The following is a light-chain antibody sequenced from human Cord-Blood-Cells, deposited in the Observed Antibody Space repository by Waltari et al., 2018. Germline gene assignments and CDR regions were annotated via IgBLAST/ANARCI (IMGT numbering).Light chain of an antibody. CDR1: SSDDGGYNY. V-gene: IGLV2-14*03. CDR3: SSYTSSSTYV. J-gene: IGLJ1*01. Sequence: QSALTQPASVSGSPGQSITISCTGTSSDDGGYNYVSWYQPHPGKTPKLMIYDVSNRHAGVSNSFAGSKSGSAVPLTICGLRAEDESDYYISSYTSSSTYVFGTGTKDSVL. CDR2: DVS.